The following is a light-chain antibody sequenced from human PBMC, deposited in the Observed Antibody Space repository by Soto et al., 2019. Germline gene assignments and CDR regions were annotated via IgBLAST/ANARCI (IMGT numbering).Light chain of an antibody. CDR3: QHRV. Sequence: DIHLTQSPSFLSASVGDRVTITCRSSQSISSYLNWYQQKPGKAPKVLIYSASNLKSGVPSRFSGSGSGTDFTLTVSSLQPDDFATYYCQHRVFGPGTKVDIK. V-gene: IGKV1-39*02. CDR2: SAS. CDR1: QSISSY. J-gene: IGKJ3*01.